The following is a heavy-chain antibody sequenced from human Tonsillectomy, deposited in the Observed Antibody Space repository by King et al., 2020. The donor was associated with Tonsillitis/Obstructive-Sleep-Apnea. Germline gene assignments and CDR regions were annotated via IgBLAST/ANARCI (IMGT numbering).Heavy chain of an antibody. D-gene: IGHD6-19*01. CDR1: GFTFNSYS. CDR2: ISSSSGYI. CDR3: ARGSGWYFDY. J-gene: IGHJ4*02. V-gene: IGHV3-21*01. Sequence: QLVQSGGGLVKPGGSLRLSCASSGFTFNSYSMNWVRQAPGKGLEWFSSISSSSGYIYYADSVKGRFTISRANAKNSLYLQMNSLRAEDTAVYYCARGSGWYFDYWGQGTLVTVSS.